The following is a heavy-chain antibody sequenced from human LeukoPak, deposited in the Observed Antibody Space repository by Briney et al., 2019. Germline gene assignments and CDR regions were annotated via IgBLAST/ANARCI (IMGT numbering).Heavy chain of an antibody. Sequence: GGSQRLSCAASGFSFSSYWMTWVRQAPGKGLEWVANIKQDGSEKFYVDSVKGRFTISRDNAHNSLFLQMNSLRDEDTALYYCARGRNWFDPWGQGTLVTASS. CDR2: IKQDGSEK. CDR1: GFSFSSYW. CDR3: ARGRNWFDP. J-gene: IGHJ5*02. V-gene: IGHV3-7*04.